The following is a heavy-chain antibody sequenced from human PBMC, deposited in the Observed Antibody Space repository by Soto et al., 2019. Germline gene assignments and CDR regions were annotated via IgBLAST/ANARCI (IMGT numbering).Heavy chain of an antibody. CDR2: IIPIFSTP. J-gene: IGHJ5*02. D-gene: IGHD3-22*01. Sequence: SVKVSCQTSGGTFGSYAISWVRQAPGQGLEWMGGIIPIFSTPNYAQKFQGRVTITADESTSTAYMELSSLRSEDTAVYYCARPIQYYFDTSAQSAWFDPWGQGTLVTVSS. CDR3: ARPIQYYFDTSAQSAWFDP. CDR1: GGTFGSYA. V-gene: IGHV1-69*13.